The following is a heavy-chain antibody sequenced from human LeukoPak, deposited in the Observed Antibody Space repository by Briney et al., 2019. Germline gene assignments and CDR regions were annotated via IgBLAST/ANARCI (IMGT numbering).Heavy chain of an antibody. CDR1: GFTFDDYG. V-gene: IGHV3-20*04. J-gene: IGHJ2*01. Sequence: PGGSLRLSCAASGFTFDDYGMIWVRHAPGKGLEWVSGINWNGGSTGYADSVKGRFTISRDNAKNSLYLQMNSLRAEDSAVYYCAGSDTTGYSPREWDYWYFDLWGRGTLVTVSS. CDR2: INWNGGST. CDR3: AGSDTTGYSPREWDYWYFDL. D-gene: IGHD3-9*01.